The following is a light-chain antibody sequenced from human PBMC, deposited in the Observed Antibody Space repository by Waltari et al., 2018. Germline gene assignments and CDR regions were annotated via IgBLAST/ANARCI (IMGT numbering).Light chain of an antibody. J-gene: IGKJ2*01. CDR3: QQSYSLPYT. CDR1: QPISYY. Sequence: DIQMTKSPSSLSASAEDKVTITCRASQPISYYLNWYQQLPGRAPKPLIHVASSLQTGVPSRFSGSGSGTNFTLTISSLQPEDFATYICQQSYSLPYTFGQGT. V-gene: IGKV1-39*01. CDR2: VAS.